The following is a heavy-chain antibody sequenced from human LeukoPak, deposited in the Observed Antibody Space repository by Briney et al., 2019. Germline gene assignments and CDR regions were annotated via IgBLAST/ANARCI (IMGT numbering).Heavy chain of an antibody. V-gene: IGHV1-18*01. J-gene: IGHJ4*02. CDR2: ISAHNDVM. D-gene: IGHD5-24*01. CDR1: GHTSIDYG. CDR3: APLRDGHIYHFDF. Sequence: ASVKVSCKASGHTSIDYGINWIRQAPGQGLEWMGWISAHNDVMNYAQKFQGRVTLTKDTSTGTAYMEVRSLRSDDTAVYYCAPLRDGHIYHFDFWAQATLVTVSS.